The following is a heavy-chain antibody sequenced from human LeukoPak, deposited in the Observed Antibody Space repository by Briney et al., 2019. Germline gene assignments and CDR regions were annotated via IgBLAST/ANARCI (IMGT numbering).Heavy chain of an antibody. CDR2: ISARGGST. J-gene: IGHJ4*02. V-gene: IGHV3-23*01. CDR3: AKGAQYYFWSGYTLGYFDV. Sequence: GGSLRLSCAASGFTFSAYWMSWVRQAPGKGLEWDTFISARGGSTHYADSVKGRFTISRDNSNNTLYLQINSLRAEDTAAYYGAKGAQYYFWSGYTLGYFDVWGKGTLVTVS. D-gene: IGHD3-3*01. CDR1: GFTFSAYW.